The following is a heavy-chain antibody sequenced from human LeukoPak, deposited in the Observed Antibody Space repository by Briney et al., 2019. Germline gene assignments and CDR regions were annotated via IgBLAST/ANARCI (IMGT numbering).Heavy chain of an antibody. CDR3: ASHGKAYIAAAGGHIDY. Sequence: GGSLRLSCAASGFTFSSYSMNWVRQAPGKGLEWVSYISSSSSTMYYADSVEGRFTISRDNAKNSLYLQMNSLRAEDTAVYYCASHGKAYIAAAGGHIDYWGQGTLVTVSS. J-gene: IGHJ4*02. D-gene: IGHD6-13*01. CDR1: GFTFSSYS. V-gene: IGHV3-48*04. CDR2: ISSSSSTM.